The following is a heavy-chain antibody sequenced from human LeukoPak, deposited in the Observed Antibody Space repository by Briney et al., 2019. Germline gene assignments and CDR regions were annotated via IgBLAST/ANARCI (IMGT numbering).Heavy chain of an antibody. CDR2: INPDSGGT. J-gene: IGHJ6*03. Sequence: ASVKVSCKASGYTFNAYYMHWVRQAPGQGLEWMGWINPDSGGTNYAQKFQGRVTLTRDTSTSTTHMELSRLRTDDTAVYFCAKDRRTISDYYYFYYMDVWGKETTVTVSS. D-gene: IGHD1-14*01. V-gene: IGHV1-2*02. CDR3: AKDRRTISDYYYFYYMDV. CDR1: GYTFNAYY.